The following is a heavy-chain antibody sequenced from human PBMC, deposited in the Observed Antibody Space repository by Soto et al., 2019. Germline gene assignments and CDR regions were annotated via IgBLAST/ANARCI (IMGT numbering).Heavy chain of an antibody. CDR3: AILAPCSGGNWYSRPLDY. CDR2: ITPHNGDT. D-gene: IGHD2-15*01. V-gene: IGHV1-18*01. CDR1: GYTFATFG. J-gene: IGHJ4*02. Sequence: QVQLLQSGAEVKKPGASVKVSCKPSGYTFATFGISWVRQAPGQGLEWMGWITPHNGDTNYAQKLQGRVTMTTDTSTSRAHRAVRSLRTDETAVYYRAILAPCSGGNWYSRPLDYWGQGTLVTVSS.